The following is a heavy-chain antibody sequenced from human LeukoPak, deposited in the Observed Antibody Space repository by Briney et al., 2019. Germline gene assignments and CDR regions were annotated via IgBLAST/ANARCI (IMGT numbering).Heavy chain of an antibody. CDR1: GGSISSYY. D-gene: IGHD6-19*01. Sequence: SETLPLTCTVSGGSISSYYWSWIRQPPGKGLEWIGYIYYSGSTNYSPSLKSRVTISVDTSKNQSSLRLSSVTAADTAVYFCARSSGYSGGWYGDYWGQGALVTVSS. V-gene: IGHV4-59*08. CDR2: IYYSGST. J-gene: IGHJ4*02. CDR3: ARSSGYSGGWYGDY.